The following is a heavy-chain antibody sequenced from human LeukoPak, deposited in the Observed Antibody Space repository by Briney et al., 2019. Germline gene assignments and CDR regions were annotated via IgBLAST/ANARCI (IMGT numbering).Heavy chain of an antibody. V-gene: IGHV3-7*03. CDR1: GFTFSSYW. CDR3: ATPLDYYDSSGYHQGGD. J-gene: IGHJ4*02. Sequence: SGGSLRLSCAASGFTFSSYWMTWVRQAPGKGLEWVANIKQDGSKKNYVDSVKGRFTISRDNAKNSLYLQMNSLRAEDTAVYYCATPLDYYDSSGYHQGGDWGQGTLVTVSS. CDR2: IKQDGSKK. D-gene: IGHD3-22*01.